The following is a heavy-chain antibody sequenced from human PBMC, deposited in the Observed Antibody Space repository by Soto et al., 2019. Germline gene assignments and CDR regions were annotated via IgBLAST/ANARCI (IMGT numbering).Heavy chain of an antibody. CDR2: IYWDDDK. J-gene: IGHJ1*01. CDR3: AHASKQLVRYFQH. Sequence: QITLKESGPTLVKPTQTLTLTCTFSGFSLSTSGVGVGWIRQPPGKALEWLALIYWDDDKRYSPSLRSRLTITNPPSKHQVVLTMTNMDPVDTATYYCAHASKQLVRYFQHWGQGTLVTVSS. V-gene: IGHV2-5*02. CDR1: GFSLSTSGVG. D-gene: IGHD6-13*01.